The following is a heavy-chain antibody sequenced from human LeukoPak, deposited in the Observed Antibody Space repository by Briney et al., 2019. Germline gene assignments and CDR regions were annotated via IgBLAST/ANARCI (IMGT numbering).Heavy chain of an antibody. V-gene: IGHV7-4-1*02. CDR3: ARDRLATEKVAGSPLDY. Sequence: ASVKVSCKASGYTFTSYAMNWVRQAPGQGLEWMGWINTNTGNPTYAQGFTGRFVFSLDTSVSTAYLQISSLKAEDTAVYYCARDRLATEKVAGSPLDYWGQGTLVTVSS. CDR1: GYTFTSYA. J-gene: IGHJ4*02. CDR2: INTNTGNP. D-gene: IGHD6-19*01.